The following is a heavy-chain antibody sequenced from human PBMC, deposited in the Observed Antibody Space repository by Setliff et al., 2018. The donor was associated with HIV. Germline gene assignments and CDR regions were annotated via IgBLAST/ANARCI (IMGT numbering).Heavy chain of an antibody. Sequence: PSETLSLTCTVSGVSISAYYWSWIRQPPGKGLEWIGYVYYGGVTNYNPSLKSRLTISVDTSKNQFSLNLSSVTAADTAVYYCAYSTGWYYFDYWGHGALVTVSS. D-gene: IGHD6-19*01. V-gene: IGHV4-59*01. CDR2: VYYGGVT. CDR1: GVSISAYY. J-gene: IGHJ4*01. CDR3: AYSTGWYYFDY.